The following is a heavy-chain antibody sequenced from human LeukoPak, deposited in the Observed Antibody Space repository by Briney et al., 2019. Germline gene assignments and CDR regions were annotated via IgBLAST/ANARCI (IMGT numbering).Heavy chain of an antibody. D-gene: IGHD3-10*01. CDR3: ARAVRGVILGYYFDY. CDR1: GYSISSGYY. Sequence: SETLSLTCAVSGYSISSGYYWGWIRQPPGKGLGWIGSIYHSGSTYYNPSLKNRVTISVDTSKNQFSLKLSSVTAADTAVYYCARAVRGVILGYYFDYWGQGTLVTVSS. CDR2: IYHSGST. V-gene: IGHV4-38-2*01. J-gene: IGHJ4*02.